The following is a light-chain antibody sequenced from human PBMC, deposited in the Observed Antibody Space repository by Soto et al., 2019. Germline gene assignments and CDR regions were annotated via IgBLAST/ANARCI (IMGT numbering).Light chain of an antibody. Sequence: DIQMTQSPSSLSASVGDRVTITCRASQSISSYLNWYQQKPGKAPKLLIYAASSLRSGVPSRFSGSGSGTDFTLTISSLQPEDFATYYCQQSYSTPLPFGPGTKVDIK. V-gene: IGKV1-39*01. CDR3: QQSYSTPLP. CDR1: QSISSY. CDR2: AAS. J-gene: IGKJ3*01.